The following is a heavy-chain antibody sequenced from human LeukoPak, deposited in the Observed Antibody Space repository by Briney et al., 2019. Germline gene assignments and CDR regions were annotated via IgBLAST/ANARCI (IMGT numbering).Heavy chain of an antibody. J-gene: IGHJ4*02. V-gene: IGHV3-23*01. CDR2: VSGSGNKT. D-gene: IGHD3-16*01. CDR3: AKMWRVGGVTTLDY. Sequence: GGSLRLSCAAAGFTLSKYGTSWVRQDPGKGLGWVSPVSGSGNKTYYADSVKGRFTISRENSKDTLYLEMSSLRVDDTAVYYCAKMWRVGGVTTLDYWGQGTLVTVSS. CDR1: GFTLSKYG.